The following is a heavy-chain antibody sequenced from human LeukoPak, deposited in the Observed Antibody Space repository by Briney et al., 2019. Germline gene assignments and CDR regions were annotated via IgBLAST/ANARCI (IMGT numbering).Heavy chain of an antibody. CDR1: GLPLSSYA. Sequence: GGSLRLSCAASGLPLSSYAMRGVRQAPGKGVEWVSAMSGSCGSTDYADSVKGRFTISRDDAKNSLYLQMNGRRAEDAAEYYCARDVVVVVATDSTFDHWGQGTLVTVSS. J-gene: IGHJ4*02. CDR3: ARDVVVVVATDSTFDH. CDR2: MSGSCGST. D-gene: IGHD2-15*01. V-gene: IGHV3-23*01.